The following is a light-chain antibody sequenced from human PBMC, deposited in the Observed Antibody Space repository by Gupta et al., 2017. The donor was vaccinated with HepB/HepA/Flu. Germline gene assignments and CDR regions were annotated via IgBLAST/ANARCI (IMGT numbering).Light chain of an antibody. Sequence: QSVLTQPPSASGPPGQRVTISCSGSSSNIGSNYVYWYQQLPGPAPKLLIFRNNQRPSGVPDRFSGSRSGTSASLAISGLRSEDEADYYCAAWDDSLSGVVFGGGTKLTVL. CDR1: SSNIGSNY. CDR3: AAWDDSLSGVV. J-gene: IGLJ2*01. CDR2: RNN. V-gene: IGLV1-47*01.